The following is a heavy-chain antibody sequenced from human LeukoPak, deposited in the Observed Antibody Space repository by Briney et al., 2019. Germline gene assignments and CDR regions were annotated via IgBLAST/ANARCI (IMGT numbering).Heavy chain of an antibody. CDR3: ASRSTAMLKGYFDY. Sequence: GGSLRLSCAASGFTFSDYYMSWIHQAPGKGLEWVSYISSSSSYTNYADSVKGRFTISRDNAKNSLFLQMDSLRAEDTAVYFCASRSTAMLKGYFDYWGQGTLVTVSS. CDR1: GFTFSDYY. D-gene: IGHD5-18*01. V-gene: IGHV3-11*06. CDR2: ISSSSSYT. J-gene: IGHJ4*02.